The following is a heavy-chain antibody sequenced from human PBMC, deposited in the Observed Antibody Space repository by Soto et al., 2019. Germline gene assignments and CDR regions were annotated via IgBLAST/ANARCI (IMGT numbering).Heavy chain of an antibody. CDR1: GGSFSGYY. Sequence: PSETLSLTCAVYGGSFSGYYWSWIRRPPGKGLEWIGEINHNGSTNYNPSLKSRVTISVDTSKNQFSLKLSSVTAADTAVYYCARGRAYGVRGGGYYYYGMDVWGQGTTVTVSS. D-gene: IGHD3-10*02. CDR3: ARGRAYGVRGGGYYYYGMDV. J-gene: IGHJ6*02. CDR2: INHNGST. V-gene: IGHV4-34*01.